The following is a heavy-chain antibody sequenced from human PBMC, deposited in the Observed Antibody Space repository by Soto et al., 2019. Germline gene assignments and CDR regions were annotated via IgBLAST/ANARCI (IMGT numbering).Heavy chain of an antibody. V-gene: IGHV1-18*04. CDR2: ISVYNGNT. CDR1: GYTFTSYG. J-gene: IGHJ6*02. CDR3: ARDALSYGLDV. Sequence: QVQLVQSGAEVKKPGASVKVSCKASGYTFTSYGISWVRQAPRQGLEWMGWISVYNGNTNYAQKLQGRVTMTTDTSTSTAYIELRSLRSDDTAVYYCARDALSYGLDVCGQGTTVTVSS.